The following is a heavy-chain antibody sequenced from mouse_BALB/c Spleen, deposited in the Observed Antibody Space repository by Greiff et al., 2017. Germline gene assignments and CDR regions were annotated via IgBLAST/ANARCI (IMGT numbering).Heavy chain of an antibody. D-gene: IGHD1-1*01. CDR3: ARRYYGFDY. CDR2: ILPGSGST. V-gene: IGHV1-9*01. CDR1: GYAFSSYW. J-gene: IGHJ2*01. Sequence: QVQLQQSGAELVRPGSSVKISCTASGYAFSSYWMNWVKQRPGHGLEWIGEILPGSGSTNYNEKFKGKATFTADTSSNTAYMQLSSLTSEDSAVYYCARRYYGFDYWGQGTTLTVSS.